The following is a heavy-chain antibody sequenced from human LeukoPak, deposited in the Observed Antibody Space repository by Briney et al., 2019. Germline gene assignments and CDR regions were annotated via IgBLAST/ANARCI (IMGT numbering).Heavy chain of an antibody. CDR3: ARAGQLGNWFDP. Sequence: GGSLRLSCAASGFTFSSYWMHWVRHAPGKGLVWVSRINTDGSSTSYADSVKGRFTISRDNAKNTLYLQMSSLRAEDTAVYYCARAGQLGNWFDPWGQGTLVTVSS. D-gene: IGHD7-27*01. CDR2: INTDGSST. V-gene: IGHV3-74*01. J-gene: IGHJ5*02. CDR1: GFTFSSYW.